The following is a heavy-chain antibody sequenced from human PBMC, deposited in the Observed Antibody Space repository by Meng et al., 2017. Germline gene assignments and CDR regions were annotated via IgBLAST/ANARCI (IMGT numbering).Heavy chain of an antibody. D-gene: IGHD2-15*01. CDR1: GGSISSSNW. CDR2: IYHSGST. J-gene: IGHJ4*02. V-gene: IGHV4-4*02. Sequence: VTLPESGPGLVQPSGTLSLTCAVSGGSISSSNWWSWVRQPPGKGLEWIGEIYHSGSTNYNPSLKSRVTISVDKSKNQFSLKLSSVTAADTAVYYCARVVAATTLFLDYWGQGTLVTVSS. CDR3: ARVVAATTLFLDY.